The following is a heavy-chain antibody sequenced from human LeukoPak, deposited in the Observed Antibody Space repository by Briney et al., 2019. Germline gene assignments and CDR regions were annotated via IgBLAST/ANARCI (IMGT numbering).Heavy chain of an antibody. CDR3: ARGQWLVRMDV. J-gene: IGHJ6*03. CDR2: MNPNSGNT. Sequence: ASVKVSCKASGYTFTSYDINWVRQATGQGREWMGWMNPNSGNTGYAQKFQGRVTITRNTSISTAYMELSSLRSEDTAVYYCARGQWLVRMDVWGKGTTVTVSS. CDR1: GYTFTSYD. V-gene: IGHV1-8*03. D-gene: IGHD6-19*01.